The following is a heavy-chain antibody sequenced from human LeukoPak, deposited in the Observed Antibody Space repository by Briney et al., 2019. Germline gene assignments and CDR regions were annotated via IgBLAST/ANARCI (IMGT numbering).Heavy chain of an antibody. V-gene: IGHV3-23*01. CDR2: ISNNGGYT. CDR1: GITFSSSA. J-gene: IGHJ4*02. CDR3: AKQLGYCSDGSCYFPY. Sequence: GGSLRLSCAASGITFSSSAMSWVRQAPGKGLEWVSAISNNGGYTYYADSVQGRFAISRDNSKSTLCLQMNSLRAEDTAVYYCAKQLGYCSDGSCYFPYWGQGTLVTVSS. D-gene: IGHD2-15*01.